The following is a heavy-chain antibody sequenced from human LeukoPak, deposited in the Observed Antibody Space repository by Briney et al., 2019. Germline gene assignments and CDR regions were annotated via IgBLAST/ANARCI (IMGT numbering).Heavy chain of an antibody. Sequence: PGGSLRLSCAASGFTFSNYWMTWVRQAPGKGLEWVANIKEDGSDKYYVDSVKDRFTISRDNAKNSLYLHMNSLRVEDTAVYFCVRDQWRLFDYWGQGTLVAVSS. CDR3: VRDQWRLFDY. V-gene: IGHV3-7*04. CDR2: IKEDGSDK. D-gene: IGHD2-21*02. CDR1: GFTFSNYW. J-gene: IGHJ4*02.